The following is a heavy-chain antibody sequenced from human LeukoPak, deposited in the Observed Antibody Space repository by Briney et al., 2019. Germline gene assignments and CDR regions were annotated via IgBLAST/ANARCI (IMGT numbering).Heavy chain of an antibody. V-gene: IGHV3-30*02. CDR2: IRYDGSNK. J-gene: IGHJ3*02. Sequence: GGSLRLSCAASGFTFSSYGMHWVRQAPGKGLEWVAFIRYDGSNKYYADSVKGRFTISRDNSKNALFLQMNSLRAEDTAVYYCAKRLWVGGTMTSFDIWGQGTRVTVSA. CDR3: AKRLWVGGTMTSFDI. D-gene: IGHD1-26*01. CDR1: GFTFSSYG.